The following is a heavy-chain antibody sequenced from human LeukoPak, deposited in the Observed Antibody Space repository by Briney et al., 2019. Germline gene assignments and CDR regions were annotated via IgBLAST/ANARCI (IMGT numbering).Heavy chain of an antibody. J-gene: IGHJ3*02. D-gene: IGHD6-19*01. CDR2: ISGSGGGT. Sequence: GGSLRLSCAASGFTFSSYIMSWVRQAPGKGLEWVSAISGSGGGTYYADSVKGRFTISRDNSKNTLYLQMNSLRAEDTAVYYCARGGYSSGWNDAFDIWGQGTMVTVSS. CDR1: GFTFSSYI. V-gene: IGHV3-23*01. CDR3: ARGGYSSGWNDAFDI.